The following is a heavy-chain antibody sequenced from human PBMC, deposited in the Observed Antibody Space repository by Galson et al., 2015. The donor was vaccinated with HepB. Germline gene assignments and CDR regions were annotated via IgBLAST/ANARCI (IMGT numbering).Heavy chain of an antibody. CDR2: INHSGST. CDR3: ARELAVRGAKKKYYFDY. J-gene: IGHJ4*02. Sequence: ETLSLTCAVYGGSFSGYYWSWIRQPPGKGLEWIGEINHSGSTNYNPSLKSRVTISVDTSKNQFSLKLSSVTAADTAVYYCARELAVRGAKKKYYFDYWGQGTLVTVSS. CDR1: GGSFSGYY. V-gene: IGHV4-34*01. D-gene: IGHD3-10*01.